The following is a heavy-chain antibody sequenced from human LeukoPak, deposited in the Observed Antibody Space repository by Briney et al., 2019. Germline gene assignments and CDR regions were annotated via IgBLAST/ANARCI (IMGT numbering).Heavy chain of an antibody. CDR3: ARGRTGHHSYYYYYMDV. D-gene: IGHD3/OR15-3a*01. CDR2: ISYSGMTI. Sequence: GGSLRLSCAASGFTFSDDYMTWIRQAPGKGLEWISYISYSGMTIYYADFVKGRFTISRDNDKNSLHLQMNSLRAEDTAVYYCARGRTGHHSYYYYYMDVWGKGTTVTVSS. J-gene: IGHJ6*03. CDR1: GFTFSDDY. V-gene: IGHV3-11*01.